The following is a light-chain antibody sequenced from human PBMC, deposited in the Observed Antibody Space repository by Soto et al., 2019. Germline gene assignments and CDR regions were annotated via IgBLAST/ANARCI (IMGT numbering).Light chain of an antibody. Sequence: DIQMTQSPSTLSASAGDRVTITCRASQSITIWLAWYQQKPGKDPKLLIYDASTLESGVPSRFSGSGSGTEYPLAISSLQPDDFATYYCQRFHRFPLTFGQGTRLEI. V-gene: IGKV1-5*01. CDR1: QSITIW. CDR3: QRFHRFPLT. J-gene: IGKJ5*01. CDR2: DAS.